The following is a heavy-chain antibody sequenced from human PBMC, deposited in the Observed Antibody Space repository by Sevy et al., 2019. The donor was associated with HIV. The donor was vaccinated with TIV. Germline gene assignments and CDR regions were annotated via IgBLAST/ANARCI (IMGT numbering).Heavy chain of an antibody. Sequence: SETLSLTCAISGDSVSSNSAAWNWIRQSPSRGLEWLGRTYYRSKWYNDYAVSVKSRITINPDTSKNQFSLKLNSVTPEDTAVYYCARDTEYSSGWWDAFDIWGQGTMVTVSS. D-gene: IGHD6-19*01. J-gene: IGHJ3*02. CDR2: TYYRSKWYN. CDR1: GDSVSSNSAA. CDR3: ARDTEYSSGWWDAFDI. V-gene: IGHV6-1*01.